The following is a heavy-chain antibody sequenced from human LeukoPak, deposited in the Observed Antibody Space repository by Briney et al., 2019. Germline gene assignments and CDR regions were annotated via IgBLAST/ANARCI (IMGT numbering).Heavy chain of an antibody. CDR2: IYYSGST. J-gene: IGHJ4*02. D-gene: IGHD3-3*01. Sequence: SETLSLTCTVSGGSISSSSYYWGWIRQPPGKGLEWIGSIYYSGSTYYNPSLKSRVTISVDTSKNQFSLKLSSVTAADTAVYYCARQGGAPPRFLEWLLGENHYFDYWGQGTLVTVSS. V-gene: IGHV4-39*01. CDR1: GGSISSSSYY. CDR3: ARQGGAPPRFLEWLLGENHYFDY.